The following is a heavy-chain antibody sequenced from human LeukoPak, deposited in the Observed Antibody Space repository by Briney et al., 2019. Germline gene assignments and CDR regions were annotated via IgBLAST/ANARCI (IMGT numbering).Heavy chain of an antibody. CDR3: ARDQATRGDYYGSGSPAFFDY. CDR1: GYSISSGYY. D-gene: IGHD3-10*01. CDR2: IYHSGST. V-gene: IGHV4-38-2*02. Sequence: SETLSLTCTVSGYSISSGYYWGWIRQPPGKGLEWIGSIYHSGSTYYNPSLKSRVTISVDTSKNQFSLKLSSVTAADTAVYYCARDQATRGDYYGSGSPAFFDYWGQGSLVTVSS. J-gene: IGHJ4*02.